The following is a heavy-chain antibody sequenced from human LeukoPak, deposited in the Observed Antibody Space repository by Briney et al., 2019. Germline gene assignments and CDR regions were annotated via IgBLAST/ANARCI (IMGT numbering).Heavy chain of an antibody. CDR2: TYYRSKWYN. J-gene: IGHJ3*02. D-gene: IGHD3-9*01. V-gene: IGHV6-1*01. Sequence: SQTLSLTCVISGDSVSSNSAAWNWIRQSPSRGLEWLGRTYYRSKWYNDYAVSVKSRITINPDTSKNQFSLQLNSVTPEDTAVYYCARSYYDILTGYHWDAFDIWGQGTMVTVSS. CDR3: ARSYYDILTGYHWDAFDI. CDR1: GDSVSSNSAA.